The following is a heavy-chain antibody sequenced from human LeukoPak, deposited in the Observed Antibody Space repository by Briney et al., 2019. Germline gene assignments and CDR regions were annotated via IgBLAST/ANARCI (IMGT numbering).Heavy chain of an antibody. V-gene: IGHV4-59*12. J-gene: IGHJ4*02. D-gene: IGHD6-19*01. CDR2: IYYSGST. CDR3: ARWDSSGWYEGGGFDY. CDR1: GGSISSYY. Sequence: SDTLSLTCTVSGGSISSYYWSWIRQPPGKGLEWIGYIYYSGSTNYNPSLKSRVTISVDTSKNQFSLKLSSVTAADTAVYYCARWDSSGWYEGGGFDYWGQGTLVTVSS.